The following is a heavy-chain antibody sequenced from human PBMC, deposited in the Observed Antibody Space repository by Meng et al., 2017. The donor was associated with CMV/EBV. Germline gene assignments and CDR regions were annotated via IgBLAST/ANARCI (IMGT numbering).Heavy chain of an antibody. CDR1: GYTFTGYY. J-gene: IGHJ4*02. Sequence: ASVKVSCKASGYTFTGYYMHWVRQAPGQGLEWMGWINPNSCGTNYAQKFQGRVTMTRDTSISTAYMELSRLRSDDTAVYYCARDSAVRYSSSWYPIRYWGQGTLVTVSS. D-gene: IGHD6-13*01. V-gene: IGHV1-2*02. CDR3: ARDSAVRYSSSWYPIRY. CDR2: INPNSCGT.